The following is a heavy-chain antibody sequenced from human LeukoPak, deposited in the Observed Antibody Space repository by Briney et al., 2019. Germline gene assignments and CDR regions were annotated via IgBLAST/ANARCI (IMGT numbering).Heavy chain of an antibody. D-gene: IGHD5-18*01. Sequence: EASVKDSCKASGYTFTGYFMHWVRPAPGQGLEWMGWINPNSGGTNYAQKFQGRVTMTRDTSISTAYMELSRLRSDDTAVYYCARGRSKSRSQIQAYWYFDLWGRGTLVTVSS. CDR1: GYTFTGYF. J-gene: IGHJ2*01. V-gene: IGHV1-2*02. CDR3: ARGRSKSRSQIQAYWYFDL. CDR2: INPNSGGT.